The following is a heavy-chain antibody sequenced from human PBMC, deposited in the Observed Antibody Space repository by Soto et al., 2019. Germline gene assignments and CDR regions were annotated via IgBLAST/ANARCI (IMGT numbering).Heavy chain of an antibody. V-gene: IGHV1-46*01. Sequence: ASVKVSCKASGYTFTSYYMHWVRQAPGQGLEWMGIINPSGGSTSYAQKFQGRVTMTRDTSTSTVYMELSSLRSEDTAVYYCAREILTEGYYYYYYGMDVWGQGTTVTVSS. CDR1: GYTFTSYY. CDR3: AREILTEGYYYYYYGMDV. J-gene: IGHJ6*02. D-gene: IGHD2-15*01. CDR2: INPSGGST.